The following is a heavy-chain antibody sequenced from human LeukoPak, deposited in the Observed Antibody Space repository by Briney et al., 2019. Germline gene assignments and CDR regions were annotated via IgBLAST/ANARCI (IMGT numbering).Heavy chain of an antibody. V-gene: IGHV1-69*04. CDR2: IIPILGIA. CDR1: GGTFSSYA. CDR3: ARVREMATADAFDI. J-gene: IGHJ3*02. D-gene: IGHD5-24*01. Sequence: KPEASVKVSCKASGGTFSSYAISWVRQAPGQGLEWMGRIIPILGIANYAQKFQGRVTITADKSTSTAYMELSSLRSEDTAVYYCARVREMATADAFDIWGQGTMVTVSS.